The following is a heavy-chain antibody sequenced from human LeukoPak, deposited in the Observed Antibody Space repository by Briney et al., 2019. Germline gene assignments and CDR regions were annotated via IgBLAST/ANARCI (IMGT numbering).Heavy chain of an antibody. V-gene: IGHV4-34*01. D-gene: IGHD3-10*01. Sequence: SETLSLTRAVYGGSFSGYCWSWIRQPPGKGLEWIGEINHSGSTNYNPSLKSRVTISVDTSKNQFSLKLSSVTAADTAVYYCARTQWFGEFMDIWGQGTLVTVSS. CDR1: GGSFSGYC. CDR2: INHSGST. J-gene: IGHJ4*02. CDR3: ARTQWFGEFMDI.